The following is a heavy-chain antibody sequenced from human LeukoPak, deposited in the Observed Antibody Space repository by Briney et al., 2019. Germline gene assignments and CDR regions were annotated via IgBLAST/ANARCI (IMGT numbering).Heavy chain of an antibody. CDR2: INHSGST. Sequence: GSLRLSCAASGFTFSSYSMNWIRQPPGKGLEWIGEINHSGSTNYNPSLKSRVTISVDTSKNQFSLKLSSVTAADTAVYYCARYSGSGYGMFYFDYWGQGTLVTVFS. V-gene: IGHV4-34*01. CDR1: GFTFSSYS. D-gene: IGHD2-15*01. J-gene: IGHJ4*02. CDR3: ARYSGSGYGMFYFDY.